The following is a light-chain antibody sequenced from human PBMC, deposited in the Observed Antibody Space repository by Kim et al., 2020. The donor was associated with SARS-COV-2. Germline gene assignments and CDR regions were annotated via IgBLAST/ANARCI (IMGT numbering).Light chain of an antibody. CDR2: DDH. CDR1: SVSTASNY. CDR3: QSFDSTNQV. V-gene: IGLV6-57*03. Sequence: GNPVTSPCSLYSVSTASNYVQLYQQRPGSAPTTVLYDDHQRPSGVPDRFSGFIDSSSNSASLTISGLQSEDEAVEYCQSFDSTNQVFGGGTQLTVL. J-gene: IGLJ3*02.